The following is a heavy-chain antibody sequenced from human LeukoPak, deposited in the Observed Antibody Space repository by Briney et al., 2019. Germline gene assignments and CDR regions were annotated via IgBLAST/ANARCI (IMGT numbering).Heavy chain of an antibody. J-gene: IGHJ4*02. D-gene: IGHD6-6*01. V-gene: IGHV3-23*01. CDR1: GFTFSSYA. Sequence: GGSLRLSCAASGFTFSSYAMTWVRQAPGKGLEWVSSISDSGISTFYADSVRGRFTISRDNSKNTLYLQMNSLRAEDAAVYYCAKPAPRTTIAARLDYWGQGTLVTVSS. CDR3: AKPAPRTTIAARLDY. CDR2: ISDSGIST.